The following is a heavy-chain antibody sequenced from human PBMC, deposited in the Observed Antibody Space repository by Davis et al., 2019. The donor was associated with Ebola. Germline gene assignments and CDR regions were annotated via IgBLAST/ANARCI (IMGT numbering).Heavy chain of an antibody. D-gene: IGHD6-19*01. J-gene: IGHJ6*01. CDR1: GFTFSSYW. CDR2: INSDGSST. V-gene: IGHV3-74*01. Sequence: GESLKISCAASGFTFSSYWMHWVRQAPGKGLVWVSRINSDGSSTSYADSVKGRFTISRDNAKNTLYLQMNSLRAEDTAVYYCARGDSGWYYYYYGMDVWGQGTTVTVSS. CDR3: ARGDSGWYYYYYGMDV.